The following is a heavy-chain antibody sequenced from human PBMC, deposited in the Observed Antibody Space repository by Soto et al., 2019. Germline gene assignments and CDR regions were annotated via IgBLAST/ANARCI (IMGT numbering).Heavy chain of an antibody. Sequence: EVQLVESGGGLVQPGRSLRLSCAASGFTFDDYAMHWVRQAPGKGLEWVSGICWNSGSIGYEDSVKGRFTISRDNAKNSLYLQMNSLRAEDTALYYCAKDIRGGYCSSTSCYTEQYFDYWGQGTLVTVSS. V-gene: IGHV3-9*01. J-gene: IGHJ4*02. CDR1: GFTFDDYA. CDR3: AKDIRGGYCSSTSCYTEQYFDY. D-gene: IGHD2-2*02. CDR2: ICWNSGSI.